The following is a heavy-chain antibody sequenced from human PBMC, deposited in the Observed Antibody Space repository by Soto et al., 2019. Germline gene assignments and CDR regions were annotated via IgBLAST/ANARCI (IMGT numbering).Heavy chain of an antibody. J-gene: IGHJ4*02. CDR3: AKVPLRTYSFDY. Sequence: EVQLLASGGGFVQPGGSLRLSCAASGFTFSNYAMNWVRQSPGKGLEWVSIISGKGGRTAYAYSVKGRFTISSDQSKNTLFLELNRLRAEDTHIYYCAKVPLRTYSFDYLGQGSLVTVS. V-gene: IGHV3-23*01. CDR1: GFTFSNYA. CDR2: ISGKGGRT. D-gene: IGHD1-1*01.